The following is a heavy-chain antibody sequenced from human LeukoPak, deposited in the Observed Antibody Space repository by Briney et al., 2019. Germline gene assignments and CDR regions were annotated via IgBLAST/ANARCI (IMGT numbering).Heavy chain of an antibody. V-gene: IGHV3-7*05. Sequence: GRSLRLSRATTGFPFRRNWITWVTQAPGKGLEWVANIKQDGSEKYYVDSVKGRFTISRDNAKNSLYLQMNSLRAEDTAVYYCARGLQSAYWGQGTLVTVSS. D-gene: IGHD4-11*01. CDR2: IKQDGSEK. CDR3: ARGLQSAY. J-gene: IGHJ4*02. CDR1: GFPFRRNW.